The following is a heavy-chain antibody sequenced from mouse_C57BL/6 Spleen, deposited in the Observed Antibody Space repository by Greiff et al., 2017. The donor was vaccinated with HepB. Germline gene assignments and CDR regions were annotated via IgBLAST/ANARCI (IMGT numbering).Heavy chain of an antibody. CDR2: ISGGGGNT. D-gene: IGHD1-1*01. J-gene: IGHJ2*01. V-gene: IGHV5-9*01. Sequence: DVKLVESGGGLVKPGGSLKLSCAASGFTFSSYTMSWVRQTPEKRLEWVATISGGGGNTYYPDSVKGRFTISRDNAKNTLYLQMSSLRSEDTALYYCASVYYYGSSYWDYWGQGTTLTVSS. CDR3: ASVYYYGSSYWDY. CDR1: GFTFSSYT.